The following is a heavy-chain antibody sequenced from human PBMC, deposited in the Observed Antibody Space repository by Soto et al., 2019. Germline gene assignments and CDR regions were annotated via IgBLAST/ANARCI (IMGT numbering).Heavy chain of an antibody. J-gene: IGHJ4*02. CDR2: VSHDGRNT. Sequence: VQLVESGGGVVQPGRSLRLSCAASGFTFSDYAMNWVRQAPGKGLEWVAVVSHDGRNTHYADSVKGRFTISRDSSKNTVSLEMTSLRAEDTAVYYCAKGGRQWLVTSDFNYWGQGDLVTVSS. V-gene: IGHV3-30*18. CDR3: AKGGRQWLVTSDFNY. CDR1: GFTFSDYA. D-gene: IGHD6-19*01.